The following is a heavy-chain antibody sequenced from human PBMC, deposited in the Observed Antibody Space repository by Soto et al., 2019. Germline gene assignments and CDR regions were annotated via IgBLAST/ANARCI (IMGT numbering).Heavy chain of an antibody. D-gene: IGHD6-13*01. Sequence: ASVKVSCKGSGYTFTTYGISWVRQAPGQGLEWMGWISGYSGHTNYAQKFQGRVTMTTDTSTSTAYMELRSLRSDDTAVYYCAREYSSRWHAWSDPWGQGTMVTVSS. CDR3: AREYSSRWHAWSDP. CDR1: GYTFTTYG. V-gene: IGHV1-18*04. J-gene: IGHJ5*02. CDR2: ISGYSGHT.